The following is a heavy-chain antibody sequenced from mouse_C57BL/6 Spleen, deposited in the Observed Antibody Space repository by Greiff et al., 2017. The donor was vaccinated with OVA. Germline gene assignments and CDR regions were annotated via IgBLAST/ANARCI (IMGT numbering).Heavy chain of an antibody. D-gene: IGHD2-5*01. Sequence: QVQLQQSGAELVRPGASVTLSCKASGYTFTDYAMHWVKQTPVHGLEWIGAIDPETGGTAYNQKFKGKAILTADKSSSTAYMELSRLTSEDSAVYYGKRADYSNCAAWFAYWGQGTLVTVSA. CDR1: GYTFTDYA. J-gene: IGHJ3*01. CDR2: IDPETGGT. CDR3: KRADYSNCAAWFAY. V-gene: IGHV1-15*01.